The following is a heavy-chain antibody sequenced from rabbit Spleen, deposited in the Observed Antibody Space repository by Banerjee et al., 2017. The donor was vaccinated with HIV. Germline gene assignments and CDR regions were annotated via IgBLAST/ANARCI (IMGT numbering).Heavy chain of an antibody. J-gene: IGHJ6*01. Sequence: QEQLVESGGGLVQPEGSLTLTCTASGFSFSSSYYMCWVRQAPGKGLEWIGCIYVGSGGYTYYASWAKGRFTISKTSSTTVTLQVTSLAAADSATYFCARAQNSAVGAYDDGLWGPGTLVTVS. CDR2: IYVGSGGYT. CDR3: ARAQNSAVGAYDDGL. D-gene: IGHD6-1*01. V-gene: IGHV1S45*01. CDR1: GFSFSSSYY.